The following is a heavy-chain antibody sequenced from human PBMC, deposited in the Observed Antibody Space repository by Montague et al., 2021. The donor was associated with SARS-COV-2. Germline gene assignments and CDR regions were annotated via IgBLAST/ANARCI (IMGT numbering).Heavy chain of an antibody. CDR1: GGSISSSSYY. CDR3: ARPWGKWRLWGYYFDY. J-gene: IGHJ4*02. Sequence: SETLSLTCTVSGGSISSSSYYWGWIRQPPGKGLEWIGSIYYSGSTXYKPSLKSRVSISVDTSKNQFSLKLSSVTAADTAVYYCARPWGKWRLWGYYFDYWGQGTLVTVSS. D-gene: IGHD3-16*01. V-gene: IGHV4-39*01. CDR2: IYYSGST.